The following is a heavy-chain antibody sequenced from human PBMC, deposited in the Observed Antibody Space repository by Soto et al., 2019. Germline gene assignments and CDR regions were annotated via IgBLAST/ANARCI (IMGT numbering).Heavy chain of an antibody. CDR1: GYTLTELS. D-gene: IGHD3-16*02. J-gene: IGHJ4*02. CDR3: ATVLYDYIWGSYRDTYFDY. CDR2: FDPEDGET. V-gene: IGHV1-24*01. Sequence: QVQLVQSGAEVKKPGASVKVSCKVSGYTLTELSMHWVRQAPGKGLEWMGGFDPEDGETIYAQKFQGRVTMTEDTSTDTAYMELSSLRSEDTAVYYCATVLYDYIWGSYRDTYFDYWGQGTLVTVSS.